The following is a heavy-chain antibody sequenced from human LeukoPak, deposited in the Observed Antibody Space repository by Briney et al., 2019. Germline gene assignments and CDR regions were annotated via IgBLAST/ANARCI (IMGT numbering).Heavy chain of an antibody. Sequence: GGSLRLSCAASGFTVSSNYMSWVRQAPGKGLEWVSVTFSSGTTLYANSVKGRFTISRDNSENTLYLQMNSLRADDTAVYYCATDYGSGTYYNDNPWGQGTLVTVSS. CDR3: ATDYGSGTYYNDNP. CDR2: TFSSGTT. CDR1: GFTVSSNY. V-gene: IGHV3-53*01. J-gene: IGHJ5*02. D-gene: IGHD3-10*01.